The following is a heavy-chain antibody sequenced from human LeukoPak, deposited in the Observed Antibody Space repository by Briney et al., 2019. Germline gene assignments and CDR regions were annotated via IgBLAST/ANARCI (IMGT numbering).Heavy chain of an antibody. CDR1: GGSISSGSYY. J-gene: IGHJ4*02. CDR2: IYTSGST. D-gene: IGHD6-19*01. V-gene: IGHV4-61*02. Sequence: SSETLSLTCTVSGGSISSGSYYWSWIRQPAGKGLEWIGRIYTSGSTNYNPSLKSRVTISVDTSKNQFSLKLSSVTAADTAVYYCAREGRTGYSSYFDYWGQGTLVTVSS. CDR3: AREGRTGYSSYFDY.